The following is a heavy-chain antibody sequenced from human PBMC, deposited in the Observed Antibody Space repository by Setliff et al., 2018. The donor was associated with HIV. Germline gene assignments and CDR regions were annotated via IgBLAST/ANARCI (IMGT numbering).Heavy chain of an antibody. Sequence: ASVKVSCKTSGDKFGSFDINWVRQASGQGLEWVGWVYASTGHTAYARKFEGRVTMAWDPSTGIGYMELNSLRADDTAVYYCARGIDILVEMGIYYHYMDVWGKGTTVTVSS. V-gene: IGHV1-8*01. D-gene: IGHD2-15*01. CDR1: GDKFGSFD. CDR2: VYASTGHT. CDR3: ARGIDILVEMGIYYHYMDV. J-gene: IGHJ6*03.